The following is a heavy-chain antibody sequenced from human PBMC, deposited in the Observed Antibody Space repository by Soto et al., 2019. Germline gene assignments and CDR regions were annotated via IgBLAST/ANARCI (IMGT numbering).Heavy chain of an antibody. CDR1: GFTFSSYA. CDR2: ISYDGSNK. V-gene: IGHV3-30-3*01. Sequence: QVQLVESGGGVVQPGRSLRLSCAASGFTFSSYAMHWVRQAPGKGLEWVAVISYDGSNKYYADSVKGRFTISRDNSKNTLYLQMNSLRAEDTAVHYCARADVVVAATFDPWGQGTLVTVSS. J-gene: IGHJ5*02. D-gene: IGHD2-15*01. CDR3: ARADVVVAATFDP.